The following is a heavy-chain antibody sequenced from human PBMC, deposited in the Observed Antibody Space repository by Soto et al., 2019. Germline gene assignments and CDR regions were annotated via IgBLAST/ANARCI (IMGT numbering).Heavy chain of an antibody. Sequence: SETLSLTCAVSGGSISSSNWWSWVRQPPGKGLEWIGEIYHSGSTNYNPSLKSRVTISVDKSKNQFSLKLSSVTAADTAVYYCARVPARITIFGVVINWFDPWGQGTLLT. V-gene: IGHV4-4*02. CDR1: GGSISSSNW. J-gene: IGHJ5*02. CDR2: IYHSGST. D-gene: IGHD3-3*01. CDR3: ARVPARITIFGVVINWFDP.